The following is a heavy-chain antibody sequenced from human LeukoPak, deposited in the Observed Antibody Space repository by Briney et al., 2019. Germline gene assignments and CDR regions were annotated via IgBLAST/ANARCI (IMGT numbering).Heavy chain of an antibody. D-gene: IGHD2-15*01. CDR3: ARSRGGKYYYYYGMDV. J-gene: IGHJ6*02. Sequence: GSLRLSCAASGFTFSSYSMNWVHQAPGKGLEWIGEINHSGSTNYNPSLKSRVTISVDTSKNQFSLKLSSVTAADTAVYYCARSRGGKYYYYYGMDVWGQGTTVTVSS. V-gene: IGHV4-34*01. CDR1: GFTFSSYS. CDR2: INHSGST.